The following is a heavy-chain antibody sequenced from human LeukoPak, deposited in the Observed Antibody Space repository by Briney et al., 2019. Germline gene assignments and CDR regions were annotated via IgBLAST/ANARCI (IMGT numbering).Heavy chain of an antibody. CDR3: ARVRQGGYYDSSGYYHDY. J-gene: IGHJ4*02. Sequence: ASVKVSCKASGGTFSSYAISWVRQAPGQGLEWMGWINPNSGGTNYAQKFQGRVTMTRDTSISTAYMELSRLRSDDTAVYYCARVRQGGYYDSSGYYHDYWGQGTLVTVSS. V-gene: IGHV1-2*02. D-gene: IGHD3-22*01. CDR1: GGTFSSYA. CDR2: INPNSGGT.